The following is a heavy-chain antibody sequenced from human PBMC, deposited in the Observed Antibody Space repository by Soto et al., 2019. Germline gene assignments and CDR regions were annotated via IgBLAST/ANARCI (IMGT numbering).Heavy chain of an antibody. CDR2: IHYNGNT. J-gene: IGHJ4*02. CDR1: GDSISAYS. V-gene: IGHV4-59*01. Sequence: PSETLSLTCTVSGDSISAYSGSWVRPPPGKGLEWIGNIHYNGNTKYNPSLKSRVSMSVDTSKNQFSLRLISVTAADTAKYFCAREGNLGRWLQPLGFWGQGTLVTVSS. CDR3: AREGNLGRWLQPLGF. D-gene: IGHD5-12*01.